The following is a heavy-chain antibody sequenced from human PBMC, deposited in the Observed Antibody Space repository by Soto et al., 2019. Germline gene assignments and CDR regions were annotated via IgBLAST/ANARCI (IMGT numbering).Heavy chain of an antibody. CDR1: GFTFSSYS. CDR3: AREGGPGSTYYFDY. Sequence: EVQLVESGGGLVKPGGSLRLSCAASGFTFSSYSMNWVRQAPGKGLEWVSSISSSSSYIYYADSVKGRCTISRANAKNSLYLQMNSLGAEDPAVYYCAREGGPGSTYYFDYWGQGTLVTVSS. D-gene: IGHD3-10*01. CDR2: ISSSSSYI. V-gene: IGHV3-21*01. J-gene: IGHJ4*02.